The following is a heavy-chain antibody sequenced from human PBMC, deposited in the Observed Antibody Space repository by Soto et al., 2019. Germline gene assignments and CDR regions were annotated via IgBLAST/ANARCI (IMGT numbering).Heavy chain of an antibody. J-gene: IGHJ4*02. CDR1: GLTFTNYA. CDR2: VSASGDRT. CDR3: AKGDDTIGPLGNY. D-gene: IGHD3-22*01. Sequence: GGSLRLSCAASGLTFTNYAMSWVRQAPGKGLEWVSGVSASGDRTYYADSVKGRFTISRDNSKSILSLQMNSLRSEDTALYFCAKGDDTIGPLGNYWGQGTLVTVSS. V-gene: IGHV3-23*01.